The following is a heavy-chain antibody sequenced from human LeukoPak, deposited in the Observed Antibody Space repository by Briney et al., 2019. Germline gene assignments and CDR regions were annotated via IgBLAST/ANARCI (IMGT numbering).Heavy chain of an antibody. CDR3: ARFLRSGWYYFDY. J-gene: IGHJ4*02. CDR2: IRQNGLET. V-gene: IGHV3-7*03. D-gene: IGHD6-19*01. CDR1: GFDFTNYC. Sequence: PGGSLRLSCTTSGFDFTNYCMTWVRQAPGKGLEWVANIRQNGLETDYLVSVKGRFTISRDNAKNSLYLQMNSLRAEDTAVYYCARFLRSGWYYFDYWGQGTLVTVSS.